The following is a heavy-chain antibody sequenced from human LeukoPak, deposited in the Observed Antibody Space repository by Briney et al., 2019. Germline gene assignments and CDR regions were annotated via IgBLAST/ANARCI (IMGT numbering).Heavy chain of an antibody. J-gene: IGHJ3*02. V-gene: IGHV3-21*01. Sequence: PGGSLRLSCAASGLTFSSYSINWDRQAPGKGLEWVSSIDSSSSYIYYTDSVKGRFTISRDNAKNSLFLQMNSLRVEDTAVYYCARPGITGTMGYGAFDIWGQGTRVTVSS. CDR2: IDSSSSYI. CDR3: ARPGITGTMGYGAFDI. CDR1: GLTFSSYS. D-gene: IGHD1-7*01.